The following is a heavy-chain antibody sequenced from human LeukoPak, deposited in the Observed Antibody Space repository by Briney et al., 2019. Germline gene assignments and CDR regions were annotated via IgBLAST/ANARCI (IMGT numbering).Heavy chain of an antibody. V-gene: IGHV3-23*01. D-gene: IGHD3-3*01. Sequence: SGGSLRLSCAASGFTFSSYAMSWVRQAPGKGLEWVSAISGSGGSTYYADSVKGRFTISRDNSKNTLYLQMNSLRAEDTAVYYCAKASRRGITIFDYWGQGTLVTVSS. CDR3: AKASRRGITIFDY. CDR2: ISGSGGST. CDR1: GFTFSSYA. J-gene: IGHJ4*02.